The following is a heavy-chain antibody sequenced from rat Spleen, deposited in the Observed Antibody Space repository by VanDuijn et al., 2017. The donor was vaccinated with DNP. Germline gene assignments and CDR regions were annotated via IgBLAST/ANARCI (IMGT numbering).Heavy chain of an antibody. J-gene: IGHJ2*01. CDR2: IIYDGSST. Sequence: EVQLVESGGGLVRPGNSLRLSCAASGFIFSDYAMAWVRQSPKMGLEWVATIIYDGSSTFYRDSVTGRFTISRDFAKSNLYLQMDSLRSEDSATYYCTTRGNYGGYDYWGQGVMVTVSS. CDR1: GFIFSDYA. D-gene: IGHD1-11*01. V-gene: IGHV5S10*01. CDR3: TTRGNYGGYDY.